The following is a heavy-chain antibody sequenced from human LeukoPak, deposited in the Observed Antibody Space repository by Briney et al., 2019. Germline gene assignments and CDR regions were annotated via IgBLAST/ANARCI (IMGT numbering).Heavy chain of an antibody. CDR3: ARDEFGIAAHPGRAYYYGMDV. Sequence: GGSLSLSCAASGFTFSSYSMNWVRQAPGKGLEWVSSISSSSSYIYYADSVKGRFTISRDNAKNSLYLQMNSLRAEDTAVYYCARDEFGIAAHPGRAYYYGMDVWGQGTTVTVSS. D-gene: IGHD6-13*01. CDR2: ISSSSSYI. CDR1: GFTFSSYS. J-gene: IGHJ6*02. V-gene: IGHV3-21*01.